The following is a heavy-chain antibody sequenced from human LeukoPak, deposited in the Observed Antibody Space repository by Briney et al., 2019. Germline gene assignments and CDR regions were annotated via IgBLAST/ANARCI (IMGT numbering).Heavy chain of an antibody. CDR3: ARVGGSGSYLHWFDP. CDR1: GGSISSYY. CDR2: IYYSGST. V-gene: IGHV4-59*01. Sequence: SETLSLTCSVSGGSISSYYWSWIRQPPGKGLEWIGYIYYSGSTNYNPSLKSRVTISIDTSKNQFSLKLSSVTAADTAVYYCARVGGSGSYLHWFDPWGQGTLVTVSS. J-gene: IGHJ5*02. D-gene: IGHD3-10*01.